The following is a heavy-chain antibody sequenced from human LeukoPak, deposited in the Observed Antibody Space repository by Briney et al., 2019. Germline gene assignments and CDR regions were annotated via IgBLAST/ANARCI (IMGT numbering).Heavy chain of an antibody. CDR1: GFTFSSYA. Sequence: GGSLRLSCAASGFTFSSYAMSWVRQAPGKGLEWVSSISSSGGSTYYADSVKGRFTISRDNSKNTLYLQMNSLRAEDTAVYYCARGGDSGYDPFDYWGQGTLVTVSS. D-gene: IGHD5-12*01. J-gene: IGHJ4*02. V-gene: IGHV3-23*01. CDR2: ISSSGGST. CDR3: ARGGDSGYDPFDY.